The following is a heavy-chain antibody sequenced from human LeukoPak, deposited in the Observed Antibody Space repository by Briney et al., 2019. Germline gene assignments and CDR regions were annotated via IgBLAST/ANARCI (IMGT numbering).Heavy chain of an antibody. CDR3: AREGSSSFRGAWFDP. CDR2: IFASGST. J-gene: IGHJ5*02. Sequence: PSQTLSLTCTVSGGSISSGSYFWSWIRQPAGKGLEWIGRIFASGSTNYNPSLKSRVTISVDTSKSQFSLKLNSVTAADTAVYYCAREGSSSFRGAWFDPWGQGTLVTVSS. V-gene: IGHV4-61*02. D-gene: IGHD6-13*01. CDR1: GGSISSGSYF.